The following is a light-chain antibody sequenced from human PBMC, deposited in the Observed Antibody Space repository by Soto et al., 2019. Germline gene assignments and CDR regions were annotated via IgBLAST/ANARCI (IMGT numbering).Light chain of an antibody. CDR1: SSNFGAGND. V-gene: IGLV1-40*01. J-gene: IGLJ1*01. Sequence: QSALTQPPSVSGAPGQRVTISCTGSSSNFGAGNDVQWYQQSPGTAPKLLIFGNNNRPSGVPDRFSGSKSGTSASLAISGLQAEDEADYYCQSYDSSLRGYVFGTGTKLTVL. CDR3: QSYDSSLRGYV. CDR2: GNN.